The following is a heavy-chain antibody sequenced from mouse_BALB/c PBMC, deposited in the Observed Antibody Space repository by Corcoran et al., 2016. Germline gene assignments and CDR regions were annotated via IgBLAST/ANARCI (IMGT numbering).Heavy chain of an antibody. Sequence: QIQLVQYGTELKKPGETVKISCKASGSTFKKYGMKWVKQAPGKGLTWMGLINTYTGEPTYADDFKGRFAFSLETSASTAYLQINNLKNEDTATYFGAREPYAMDYWGQGTSVTVSS. CDR2: INTYTGEP. CDR1: GSTFKKYG. J-gene: IGHJ4*01. CDR3: AREPYAMDY. V-gene: IGHV9-3-1*01.